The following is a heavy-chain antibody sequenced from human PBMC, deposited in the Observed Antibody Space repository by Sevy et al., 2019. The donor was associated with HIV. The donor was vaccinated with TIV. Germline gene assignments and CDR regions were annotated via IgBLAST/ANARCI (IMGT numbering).Heavy chain of an antibody. CDR1: GFIFSNFA. CDR2: TSYDGGHK. Sequence: GGSLRLSCTVSGFIFSNFAMHWVRHVPGKGLEWVAVTSYDGGHKYYADSVKGRFTVSRDNSRNILSLEMNSLRRDDTAVYYCARGENDDEFFQYWGQGTLVTVSS. V-gene: IGHV3-30*04. D-gene: IGHD1-26*01. J-gene: IGHJ1*01. CDR3: ARGENDDEFFQY.